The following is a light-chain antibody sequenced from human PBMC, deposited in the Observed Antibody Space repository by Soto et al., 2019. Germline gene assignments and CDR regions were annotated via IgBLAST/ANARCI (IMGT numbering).Light chain of an antibody. J-gene: IGLJ1*01. CDR2: GNN. Sequence: QSVLTQPPSASGTPGQRVTISCSGSSSNIGSNTVNWYQQLPGTAPKLLIYGNNNRPSGVPDRFSGSKSGTSASLAITGLQAEDEADYYCQSYDSGLSGYVFGTGTKLTVL. CDR3: QSYDSGLSGYV. V-gene: IGLV1-44*01. CDR1: SSNIGSNT.